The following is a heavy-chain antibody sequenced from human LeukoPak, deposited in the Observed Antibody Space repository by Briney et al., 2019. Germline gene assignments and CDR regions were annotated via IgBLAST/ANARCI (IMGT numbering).Heavy chain of an antibody. J-gene: IGHJ4*02. CDR2: IYYSGST. V-gene: IGHV4-59*08. Sequence: SETLSLTCTVSGGSISSYYWSWIRQPPGKGLEWIGYIYYSGSTNYNPSLKSRVTISVDTSKNQFSLKLTSVTAADTAVYYCVRQGDGYCSSTNCLFSFDYWGQGTLVTVSS. D-gene: IGHD2-2*03. CDR1: GGSISSYY. CDR3: VRQGDGYCSSTNCLFSFDY.